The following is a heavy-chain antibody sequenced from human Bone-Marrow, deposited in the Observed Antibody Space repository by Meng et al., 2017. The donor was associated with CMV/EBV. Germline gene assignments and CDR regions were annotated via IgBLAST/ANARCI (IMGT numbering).Heavy chain of an antibody. J-gene: IGHJ4*02. D-gene: IGHD2-2*01. Sequence: GGSLRLSCAASGFTFSSYGMHWVRQAPGKGLEWVAFIRYDGSNKYYADSVKGRFTISRDNSKNTLYLQMNSLRAEDTAVYYCAKAHEILGSCSLTSCYWGVDFWGQGTLGTV. CDR3: AKAHEILGSCSLTSCYWGVDF. V-gene: IGHV3-30*02. CDR1: GFTFSSYG. CDR2: IRYDGSNK.